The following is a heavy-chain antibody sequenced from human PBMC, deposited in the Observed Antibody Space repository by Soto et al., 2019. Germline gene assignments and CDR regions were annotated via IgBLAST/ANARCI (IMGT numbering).Heavy chain of an antibody. CDR2: ISYDGSNK. CDR1: GFTFSSYA. V-gene: IGHV3-30-3*01. D-gene: IGHD5-12*01. J-gene: IGHJ4*02. CDR3: ARDSEMATIGY. Sequence: QVQLVESGGGVVQPGRSLRLSCAASGFTFSSYAMHWVRQAPGKGLEWVAVISYDGSNKYYADSVKGRFTISRDNSKNALYLQMNSGRAEDTAVYYWARDSEMATIGYWGQGTLVTVSS.